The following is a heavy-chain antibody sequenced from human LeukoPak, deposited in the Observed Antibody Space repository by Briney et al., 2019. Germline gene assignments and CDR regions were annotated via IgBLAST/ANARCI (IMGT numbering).Heavy chain of an antibody. Sequence: GGSLRLSCAASGFTFSNAWMSWVRQAPGKGLEWVGRIKSKTDGGTTDYAAPVKGRFTISRDDSKNTLYLQMNSLRAEDTAVYYCARGAHYAKGYYYMDVWGKGTTVTVSS. CDR3: ARGAHYAKGYYYMDV. CDR1: GFTFSNAW. J-gene: IGHJ6*03. D-gene: IGHD3-16*01. CDR2: IKSKTDGGTT. V-gene: IGHV3-15*01.